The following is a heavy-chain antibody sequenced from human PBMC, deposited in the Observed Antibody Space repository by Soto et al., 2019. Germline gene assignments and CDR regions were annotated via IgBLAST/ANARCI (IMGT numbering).Heavy chain of an antibody. V-gene: IGHV3-48*01. CDR1: GFTFSSYS. J-gene: IGHJ4*02. CDR3: ARDQDIVVVVAAPQVNYFDY. D-gene: IGHD2-15*01. CDR2: ISSSSSTI. Sequence: GGSLRLSCAASGFTFSSYSMNWVRQAPGKGLEWVSYISSSSSTIYYADSVKGRFTISRDNAKNSLYLQMNSLRAEDTAVYYFARDQDIVVVVAAPQVNYFDYWGQGTLVTVSS.